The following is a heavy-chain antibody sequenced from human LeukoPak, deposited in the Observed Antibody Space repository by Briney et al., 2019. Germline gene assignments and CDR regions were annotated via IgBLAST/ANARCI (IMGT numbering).Heavy chain of an antibody. CDR2: IYYSGST. Sequence: SETLSLTCTVSGGSIRSYYWSWIRHPPGKGLEWIGYIYYSGSTNYNPSLKSRVTISVDTSKNQFSLKLSSVTAADTAVYYCARDLLAGKGYFDYWGQGTLVTVSS. CDR3: ARDLLAGKGYFDY. CDR1: GGSIRSYY. D-gene: IGHD3-9*01. V-gene: IGHV4-59*01. J-gene: IGHJ4*02.